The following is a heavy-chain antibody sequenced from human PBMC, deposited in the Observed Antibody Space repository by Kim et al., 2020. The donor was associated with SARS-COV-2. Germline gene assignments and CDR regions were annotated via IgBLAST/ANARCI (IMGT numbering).Heavy chain of an antibody. CDR3: AKVVVMDGYNYYYYYGM. CDR2: ISGNGVNK. J-gene: IGHJ6*01. Sequence: GGSLRLSCVASGFTFDTYAMSWVRQAPGKGLEWVSVISGNGVNKFYADSVRGRFTISRDNSKDTLYLQMNSLRDKDTALYYCAKVVVMDGYNYYYYYGM. CDR1: GFTFDTYA. D-gene: IGHD3-22*01. V-gene: IGHV3-23*01.